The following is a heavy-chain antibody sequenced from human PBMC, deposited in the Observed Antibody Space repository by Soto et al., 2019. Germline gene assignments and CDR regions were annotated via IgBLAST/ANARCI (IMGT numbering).Heavy chain of an antibody. Sequence: QVQLVESGGGVVQPGRSLRLSCAASGFTFSSYGMHWVRQAPGKGLEWVAVISYDGSNKYYAHSVKGRFTISRDNSKNTLYLQMRSLRAEATAVYYCAKGELQCELLSGHFDYWGQGTLVTVSS. CDR3: AKGELQCELLSGHFDY. J-gene: IGHJ4*02. CDR1: GFTFSSYG. V-gene: IGHV3-30*18. D-gene: IGHD1-26*01. CDR2: ISYDGSNK.